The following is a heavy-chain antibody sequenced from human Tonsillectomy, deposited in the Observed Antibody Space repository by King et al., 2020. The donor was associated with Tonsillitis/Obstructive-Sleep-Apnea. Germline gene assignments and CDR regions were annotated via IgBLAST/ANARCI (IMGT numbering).Heavy chain of an antibody. J-gene: IGHJ4*02. D-gene: IGHD3-22*01. Sequence: QLQESGPGLVKPSETLSLTCTVSGGSISSSSYYWGWIRQPPGKGLEWIGSIYYSGSTYYNPSLKSRVTISVDTSKNQFSLKLSSVTAADTAVYYCAGRDGVVVITFASWGQGTLVPVSS. V-gene: IGHV4-39*01. CDR2: IYYSGST. CDR1: GGSISSSSYY. CDR3: AGRDGVVVITFAS.